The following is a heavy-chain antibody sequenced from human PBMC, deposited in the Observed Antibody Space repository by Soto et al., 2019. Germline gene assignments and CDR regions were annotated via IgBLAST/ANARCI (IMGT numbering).Heavy chain of an antibody. CDR1: GFTFSSYW. V-gene: IGHV3-7*03. CDR2: IKEDGSEK. Sequence: QPGGSLRLSCVASGFTFSSYWMSWVRQAPGKGPEWVANIKEDGSEKYYVDSVKGRFTISRDNVKNTLYLQMTTLRAEDTALYYCTKASSDRNHMEVWGPGTTVTVSS. J-gene: IGHJ6*02. CDR3: TKASSDRNHMEV.